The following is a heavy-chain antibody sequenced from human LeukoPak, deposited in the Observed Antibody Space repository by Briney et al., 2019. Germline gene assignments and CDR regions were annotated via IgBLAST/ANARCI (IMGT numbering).Heavy chain of an antibody. CDR3: ARGGPITMVRGVIWFDP. D-gene: IGHD3-10*01. J-gene: IGHJ5*02. CDR1: GGSISSGGYY. V-gene: IGHV4-31*03. Sequence: PSQTLSLTCTVSGGSISSGGYYWSWIRQHPGKGLEWIVYIYYSGSTYYNPSLKSRVTISVDTSKNQFSLKLSSVTAADTAVYYCARGGPITMVRGVIWFDPWGQGALVTVSS. CDR2: IYYSGST.